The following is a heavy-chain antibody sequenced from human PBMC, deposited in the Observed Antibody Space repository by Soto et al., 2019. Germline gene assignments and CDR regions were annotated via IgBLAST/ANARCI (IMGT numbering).Heavy chain of an antibody. Sequence: QLQLQESGPGLVKPSETLSLTCTVSGGSISSSSYYWAWVRQPPGKGLEWIGSVYYSGTTYYNPSLKSRVTLTADTSKNQFSLKLSSVTAADTAVFYCARLIHCKTTSCYFDYWGQGTLVTVSS. CDR3: ARLIHCKTTSCYFDY. D-gene: IGHD2-2*01. CDR1: GGSISSSSYY. V-gene: IGHV4-39*01. CDR2: VYYSGTT. J-gene: IGHJ4*02.